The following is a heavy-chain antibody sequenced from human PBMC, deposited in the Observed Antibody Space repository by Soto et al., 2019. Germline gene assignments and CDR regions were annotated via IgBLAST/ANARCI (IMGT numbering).Heavy chain of an antibody. CDR1: GFTFSSYA. Sequence: GGSLRLSCAASGFTFSSYAMSWVRQAPGKGLEWASAISGSGGSTYYADSVKGRFTISRDNSKNTLYLQMNSLRAEDTAVYYCAKDYLSSSWLFDYWGQGTLVTVSS. D-gene: IGHD6-13*01. CDR3: AKDYLSSSWLFDY. J-gene: IGHJ4*02. CDR2: ISGSGGST. V-gene: IGHV3-23*01.